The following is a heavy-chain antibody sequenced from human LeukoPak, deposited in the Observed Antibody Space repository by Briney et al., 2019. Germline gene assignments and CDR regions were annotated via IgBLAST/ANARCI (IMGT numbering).Heavy chain of an antibody. Sequence: GGSLRLSCAASGFTFSSYSMNWVRQAPGKGLEWVSSISSSSSYIYYADSVKGRFTISRDNAKNPLYLQMNSLRAEDTAVYYCARILGIRAFDIWGQGTMVTVSS. CDR3: ARILGIRAFDI. CDR1: GFTFSSYS. CDR2: ISSSSSYI. V-gene: IGHV3-21*04. J-gene: IGHJ3*02. D-gene: IGHD7-27*01.